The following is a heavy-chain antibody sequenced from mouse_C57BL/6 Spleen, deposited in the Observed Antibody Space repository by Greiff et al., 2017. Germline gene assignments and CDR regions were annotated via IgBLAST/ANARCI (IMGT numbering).Heavy chain of an antibody. Sequence: VQLQQSGAELVKPGASVKLSCTASGFNIQDYYMHWVKQRTEQGLEWIGRIDPEDGDTKYAPKFQGKATLTADTSSNTAYLQLSSLTSEDTAVYYCARGATLVAPGDFDVWGTGTTVTVSS. CDR1: GFNIQDYY. J-gene: IGHJ1*03. CDR2: IDPEDGDT. D-gene: IGHD1-1*01. CDR3: ARGATLVAPGDFDV. V-gene: IGHV14-2*01.